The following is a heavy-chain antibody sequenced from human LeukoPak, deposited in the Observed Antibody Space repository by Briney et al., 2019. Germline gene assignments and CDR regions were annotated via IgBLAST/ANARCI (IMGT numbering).Heavy chain of an antibody. V-gene: IGHV1-2*02. D-gene: IGHD2-2*01. CDR1: GYTFTGYY. CDR3: ARRARATVYCSSTSCYGSHVKKSYYYYYMDV. CDR2: INPNSGGT. J-gene: IGHJ6*03. Sequence: GASVKVSCKASGYTFTGYYMHWVRQAPGQGLEWMGWINPNSGGTNYAQKFQGRVTMTRDTSTSTVYMELSSLRSEDTAVYYCARRARATVYCSSTSCYGSHVKKSYYYYYMDVWGKGTTVTISS.